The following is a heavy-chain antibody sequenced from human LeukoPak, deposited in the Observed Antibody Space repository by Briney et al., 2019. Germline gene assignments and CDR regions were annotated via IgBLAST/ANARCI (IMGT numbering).Heavy chain of an antibody. J-gene: IGHJ5*02. Sequence: SETLSLTCTVSGDSINSHHWNWIRQPPGKGLEWIVYMYYSGSTMYNPSLKSRVAISLDTSKNQFSLKPSSVTAADTAVYYCARDTYDYYFDPWGQGTLVTVSS. D-gene: IGHD5-12*01. V-gene: IGHV4-59*11. CDR2: MYYSGST. CDR3: ARDTYDYYFDP. CDR1: GDSINSHH.